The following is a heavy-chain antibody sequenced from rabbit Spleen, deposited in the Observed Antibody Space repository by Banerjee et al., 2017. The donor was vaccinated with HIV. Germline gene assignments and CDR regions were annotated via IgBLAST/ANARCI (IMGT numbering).Heavy chain of an antibody. CDR1: GFDFSSYY. V-gene: IGHV1S7*01. J-gene: IGHJ4*01. Sequence: QLKESGGGLVQPGGSLKLSCKASGFDFSSYYMSWVRQAPGKGLEWIGYIDPVFGSSYYASWVNGRFTFSSHNAQNTLYLQLNSLTAADTATYFCARLGAGYGDGNLWGPGTLVTVS. CDR2: IDPVFGSS. D-gene: IGHD6-1*01. CDR3: ARLGAGYGDGNL.